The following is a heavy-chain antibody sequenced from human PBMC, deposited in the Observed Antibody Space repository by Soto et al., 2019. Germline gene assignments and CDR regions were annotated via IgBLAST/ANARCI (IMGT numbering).Heavy chain of an antibody. CDR1: GYTFNNYG. D-gene: IGHD6-19*01. CDR2: ISADNGHT. CDR3: ARDDRRALAGDNWFDP. Sequence: QVQLVQSGAEVKNPGASVRVSCKTSGYTFNNYGISWVRQAPGQGLEWMGWISADNGHTNFTQKVQSRVTMTTDTSTSTAYMELRSLRSDDTAVYYCARDDRRALAGDNWFDPWGQGTLVTVSS. J-gene: IGHJ5*02. V-gene: IGHV1-18*01.